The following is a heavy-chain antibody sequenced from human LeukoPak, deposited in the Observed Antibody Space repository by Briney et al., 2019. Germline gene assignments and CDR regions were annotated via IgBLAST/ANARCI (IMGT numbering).Heavy chain of an antibody. D-gene: IGHD6-19*01. CDR2: ISWNSGSI. CDR3: AKDIDGAVAGMFDY. CDR1: GFTFDDYA. J-gene: IGHJ4*02. V-gene: IGHV3-9*01. Sequence: GGSLRLSCAASGFTFDDYAMHWVRQAPGKGLEWVSGISWNSGSIGYADSVKGRFTISRDNAKNSLYLQMNSLRAEDTALYCCAKDIDGAVAGMFDYWGQGTLVTVSS.